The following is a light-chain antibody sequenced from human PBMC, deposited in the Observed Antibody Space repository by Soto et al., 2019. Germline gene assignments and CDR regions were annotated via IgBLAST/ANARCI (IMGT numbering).Light chain of an antibody. CDR3: QQRNNWVT. V-gene: IGKV3-11*01. CDR2: DAS. CDR1: QSIRNY. J-gene: IGKJ4*01. Sequence: EIVLTQSPATLSLSPGERATLSCRASQSIRNYLAWYQQKPGQAPRLLIYDASNRATGIPARFSGSGSGTDFILTINSLEPEDSAVYFCQQRNNWVTFGGGSKVEIK.